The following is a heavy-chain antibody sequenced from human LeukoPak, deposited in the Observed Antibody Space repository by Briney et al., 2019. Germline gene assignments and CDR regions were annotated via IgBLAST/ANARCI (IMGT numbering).Heavy chain of an antibody. D-gene: IGHD4-17*01. CDR1: GGSISSSSYY. CDR3: ARGGRATVTT. Sequence: PSETLSLTCTVSGGSISSSSYYWGWIRQPPGKGLEWIGSIYYSGSTYYNPSLKSRVTISVATSKNQFSLKLSSVTAADTAVYYCARGGRATVTTWGQGTLVTVSS. V-gene: IGHV4-39*01. CDR2: IYYSGST. J-gene: IGHJ5*02.